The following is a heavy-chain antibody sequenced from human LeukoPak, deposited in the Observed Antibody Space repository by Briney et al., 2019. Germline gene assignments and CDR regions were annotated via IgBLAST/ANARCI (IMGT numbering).Heavy chain of an antibody. CDR1: GFTFRSYS. CDR2: IRSNGDTI. CDR3: VGDVNSLFDY. J-gene: IGHJ4*02. D-gene: IGHD4-11*01. Sequence: PGGSLRLSYAASGFTFRSYSMNWVRQAPGKGLEWISYIRSNGDTIFYADSVRGRFTISRDNAKNSLYLQMNSLRAEDTAVYYCVGDVNSLFDYWGQGTLVTVSS. V-gene: IGHV3-48*01.